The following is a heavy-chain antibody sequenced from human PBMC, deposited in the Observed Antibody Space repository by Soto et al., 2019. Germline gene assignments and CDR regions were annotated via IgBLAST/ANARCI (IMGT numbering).Heavy chain of an antibody. V-gene: IGHV3-23*01. CDR1: GFTFSSYA. Sequence: PGGSLRLSCAASGFTFSSYAMSWVRHAPGKGLEWVSAISGSGGSTYYADSVKGRFTISRDNSKNTLYPQMNSLRAEDTAVYYCARRSGDPRRYYFDYWGQGTLVTVSS. CDR2: ISGSGGST. CDR3: ARRSGDPRRYYFDY. D-gene: IGHD2-21*01. J-gene: IGHJ4*02.